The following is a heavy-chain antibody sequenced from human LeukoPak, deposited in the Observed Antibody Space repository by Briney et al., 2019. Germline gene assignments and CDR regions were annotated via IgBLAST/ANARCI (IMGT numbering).Heavy chain of an antibody. CDR3: AKLSGYYYYYMDV. V-gene: IGHV3-30*02. CDR1: GFMFSGYG. J-gene: IGHJ6*03. CDR2: INNNGTQ. D-gene: IGHD6-25*01. Sequence: GGSLRLSCAASGFMFSGYGMHWVRQAPGKGLEWVAFINNNGTQNHTDSVKGRFTISGDTSKNTMYLHMNSLRAEDTAVYYCAKLSGYYYYYMDVWGKGTTVTVSS.